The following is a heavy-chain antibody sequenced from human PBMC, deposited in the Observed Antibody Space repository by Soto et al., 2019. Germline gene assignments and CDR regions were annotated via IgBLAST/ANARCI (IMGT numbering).Heavy chain of an antibody. Sequence: QVQLQESGPGLVKPSQTLSLTCTVSGGSISSGGYYWSWIRQHPGKGLEWIGYIYYSGSTYYNPSLKSRVTISVDTSKNQFSLKLSSVTAADTAVYYCARVVSVQKTYYDYIWGSYRPPDAFDIWGQGTMVTVSS. CDR2: IYYSGST. V-gene: IGHV4-31*03. J-gene: IGHJ3*02. CDR3: ARVVSVQKTYYDYIWGSYRPPDAFDI. CDR1: GGSISSGGYY. D-gene: IGHD3-16*02.